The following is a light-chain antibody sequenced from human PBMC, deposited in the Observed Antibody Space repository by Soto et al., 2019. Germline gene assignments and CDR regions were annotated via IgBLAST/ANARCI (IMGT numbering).Light chain of an antibody. J-gene: IGKJ1*01. CDR3: QQYGSSGRT. V-gene: IGKV3-11*01. Sequence: EIVLTQSPATLSLSPGERATLSCRASQSVSNSLAWFQHKPGQAPRLLIYDASNRAAGIPARFSGRGSGTDFTLTISRLEPEDFAVYYCQQYGSSGRTFGQGTKVDIK. CDR1: QSVSNS. CDR2: DAS.